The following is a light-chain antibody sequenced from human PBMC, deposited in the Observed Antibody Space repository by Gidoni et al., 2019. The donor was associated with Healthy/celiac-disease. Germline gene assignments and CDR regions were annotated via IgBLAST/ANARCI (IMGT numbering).Light chain of an antibody. J-gene: IGKJ4*01. CDR2: GAS. V-gene: IGKV3-20*01. CDR3: QQYGSSPT. Sequence: DILFTQSPGTLSLSPGERATLSCRASQSVSSSYLAWYQQKPGQAPRLLIYGASSRATGIPDRFSGSGSGTDFTLTISRLEPEDFAVYYCQQYGSSPTFGGGTKVEIK. CDR1: QSVSSSY.